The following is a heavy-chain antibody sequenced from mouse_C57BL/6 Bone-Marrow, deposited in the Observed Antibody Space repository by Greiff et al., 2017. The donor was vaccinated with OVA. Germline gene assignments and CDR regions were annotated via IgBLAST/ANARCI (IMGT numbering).Heavy chain of an antibody. CDR3: ARHGLRGYDRFAY. CDR1: GFTFSSYT. D-gene: IGHD2-2*01. V-gene: IGHV5-9*01. J-gene: IGHJ3*01. CDR2: ISGGGGNT. Sequence: EVQLQESGGGLVKPGGSLKLSCAASGFTFSSYTMSWVRQTPEKRLEWVATISGGGGNTYYPDSVKGRFTISRDNAKNTLYLQMSSLRSEDTALYYCARHGLRGYDRFAYWGQGTLVTVSA.